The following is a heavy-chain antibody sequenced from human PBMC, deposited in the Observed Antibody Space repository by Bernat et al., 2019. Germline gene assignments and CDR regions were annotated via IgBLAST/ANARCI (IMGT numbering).Heavy chain of an antibody. V-gene: IGHV3-21*01. CDR1: GFTFSRFF. CDR3: ARVGYCSSTSCYPLDY. CDR2: ISSSRSHI. Sequence: EVQLVESGGGLVKPGGSLRLSCAASGFTFSRFFMNWVRQAPGKGLEWVSSISSSRSHIYYADSVKGRFTISRDNAKNSLYLQMNSLRAEDTAVYYCARVGYCSSTSCYPLDYWGQGTLVTVSS. J-gene: IGHJ4*02. D-gene: IGHD2-2*01.